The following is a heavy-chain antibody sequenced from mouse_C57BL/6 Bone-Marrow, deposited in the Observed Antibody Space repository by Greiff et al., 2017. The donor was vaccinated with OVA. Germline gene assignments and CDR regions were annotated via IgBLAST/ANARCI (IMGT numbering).Heavy chain of an antibody. J-gene: IGHJ3*01. CDR3: ARLYYGNSWFAY. V-gene: IGHV1-82*01. Sequence: QVQLQQSGPELVKPGASVKISCKASGYAFSSSWMNWVKQRPGKGLEWIGRIYPGDGDTNYNGKFKGKATLTADKSSSTAYMQLSSLTSKDSAVYFCARLYYGNSWFAYWGQGTLVTVSA. CDR1: GYAFSSSW. D-gene: IGHD2-1*01. CDR2: IYPGDGDT.